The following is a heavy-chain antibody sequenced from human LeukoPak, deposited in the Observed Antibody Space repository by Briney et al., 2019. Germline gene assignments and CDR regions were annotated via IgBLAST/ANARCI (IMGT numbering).Heavy chain of an antibody. Sequence: GRSLRLSCAASGFTFSSYGMHWVRQAPGKGLEWVAVISYDGSNKYYADSVKGRFTISRDNSKNTLYLQMNSLRAEDTAVYYCNGMDVWGQGTTVTVYS. J-gene: IGHJ6*02. CDR1: GFTFSSYG. V-gene: IGHV3-30*03. CDR3: NGMDV. CDR2: ISYDGSNK.